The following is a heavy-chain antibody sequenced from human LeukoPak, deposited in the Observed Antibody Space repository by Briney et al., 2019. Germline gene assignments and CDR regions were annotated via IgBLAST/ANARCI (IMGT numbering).Heavy chain of an antibody. Sequence: PGGSLRLSCAASGFTFSDYYMNWIRQVPGKGLEWISHINNSGTSINYAESVKGRFTISRDNAKNSLYLQMHSLRAEDTAVYYCTRDKLAGTTVTTPDYWGQGTLVTVSS. CDR2: INNSGTSI. D-gene: IGHD4-17*01. CDR3: TRDKLAGTTVTTPDY. J-gene: IGHJ4*02. CDR1: GFTFSDYY. V-gene: IGHV3-11*04.